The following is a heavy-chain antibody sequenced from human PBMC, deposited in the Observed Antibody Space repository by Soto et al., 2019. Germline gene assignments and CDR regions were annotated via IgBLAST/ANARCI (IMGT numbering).Heavy chain of an antibody. CDR3: ARRPNGGMAGLGV. CDR1: GFSLSTRGGG. J-gene: IGHJ6*02. Sequence: QITLRESGPTLVKPTQTLTLTCTFSGFSLSTRGGGVVWIRQPQGQALEWLALIYWNDDVHYSPSLESRLTITKDTSRKQVVLTMTNMDPVDTGTYYCARRPNGGMAGLGVWGQGTTVTVSS. V-gene: IGHV2-5*01. CDR2: IYWNDDV. D-gene: IGHD7-27*01.